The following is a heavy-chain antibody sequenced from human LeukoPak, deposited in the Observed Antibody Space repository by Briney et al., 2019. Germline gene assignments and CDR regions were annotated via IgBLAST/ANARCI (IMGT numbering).Heavy chain of an antibody. J-gene: IGHJ4*02. CDR1: GLSLGNYE. CDR2: LSISGSMT. V-gene: IGHV3-48*03. D-gene: IGHD3-10*01. Sequence: TGGPLSLSCAASGLSLGNYEMNWVRQTPGKGPEWVSYLSISGSMTWYEDSVKGRFTISRDNSKSTLYIQMNSLRAEDTAVYYCARAKPKNMVRGLIMRRESRYYFDYWGQGTLVTVSS. CDR3: ARAKPKNMVRGLIMRRESRYYFDY.